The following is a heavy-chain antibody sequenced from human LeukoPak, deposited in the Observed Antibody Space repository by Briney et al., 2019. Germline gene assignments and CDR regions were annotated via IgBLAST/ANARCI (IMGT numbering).Heavy chain of an antibody. V-gene: IGHV3-66*01. D-gene: IGHD1-26*01. CDR2: SSRGTT. Sequence: SSRGTTYYADSMKGRFTISRDNSQNNLYLQMNSLRAEDTAVYYCATRGRSGYYYGMDVWGQGTTVTVSS. J-gene: IGHJ6*02. CDR3: ATRGRSGYYYGMDV.